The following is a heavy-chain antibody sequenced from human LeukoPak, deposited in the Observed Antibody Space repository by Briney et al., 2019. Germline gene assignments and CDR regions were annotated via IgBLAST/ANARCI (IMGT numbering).Heavy chain of an antibody. CDR2: IIPIFGTA. J-gene: IGHJ5*02. V-gene: IGHV1-69*05. CDR1: GGTFSSYA. CDR3: ARAIAAAGILGFDP. D-gene: IGHD6-13*01. Sequence: ASVKVSCKASGGTFSSYAISWVRQAPGQGLEWMGRIIPIFGTANYAQKFQGRVTITTDESTSTAYMELSSLRSEDTAVYYCARAIAAAGILGFDPWGQGTLVTVSS.